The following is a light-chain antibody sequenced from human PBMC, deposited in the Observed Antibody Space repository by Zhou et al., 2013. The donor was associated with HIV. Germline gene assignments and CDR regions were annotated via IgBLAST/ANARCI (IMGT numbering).Light chain of an antibody. CDR1: QTISSY. CDR2: DAS. Sequence: IQLTQSPSTLSASVGDRVTITCRASQTISSYLNWFQQKPGQAPKRLIYDASVLQSGVPSRFNGSGSGSEFTLTISSLQPEDFATYYCLQHHSYPPTFGQGTKVE. V-gene: IGKV1-17*01. J-gene: IGKJ1*01. CDR3: LQHHSYPPT.